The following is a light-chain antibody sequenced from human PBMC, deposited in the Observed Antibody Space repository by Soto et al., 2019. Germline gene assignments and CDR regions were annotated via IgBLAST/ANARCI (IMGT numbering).Light chain of an antibody. Sequence: SYELSQPPSVSVSPGQTATITCSGDELGDKYVSWYQQRPGQSPVLVISQDTQRPSGIPERFSGYNSGDTATLTISGTQSLDEADYYCQTWDSGVVFGGGTQLTVL. V-gene: IGLV3-1*01. CDR3: QTWDSGVV. J-gene: IGLJ2*01. CDR1: ELGDKY. CDR2: QDT.